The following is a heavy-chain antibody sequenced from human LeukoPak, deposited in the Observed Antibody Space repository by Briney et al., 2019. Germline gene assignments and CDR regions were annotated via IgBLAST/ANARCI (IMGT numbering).Heavy chain of an antibody. J-gene: IGHJ4*02. CDR2: INAGNGNT. V-gene: IGHV1-3*01. CDR3: TRVGAAAGPYYFDY. D-gene: IGHD6-13*01. CDR1: GYTFTNYA. Sequence: ASVKVSCKASGYTFTNYAIHWVRQAPGQRLEWMGWINAGNGNTKYSQKFQDRVTITRDTSASTAYMELSSLRSEDAAVYYCTRVGAAAGPYYFDYWGQGTLVTVSS.